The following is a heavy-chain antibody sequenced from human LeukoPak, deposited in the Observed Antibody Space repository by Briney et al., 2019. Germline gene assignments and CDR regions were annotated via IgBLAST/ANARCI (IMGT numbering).Heavy chain of an antibody. V-gene: IGHV1-46*01. J-gene: IGHJ4*02. CDR1: GYTFTSYY. CDR2: INLSGGST. Sequence: ASVKVSCTASGYTFTSYYMHWVRQAPGQGLEWMGIINLSGGSTRYAQKFQGRVTMTRDTSTSTVYMELSSLRSEDTAIYFCAREVQSSSSDLSLDYWGQGTLVTVSS. D-gene: IGHD6-6*01. CDR3: AREVQSSSSDLSLDY.